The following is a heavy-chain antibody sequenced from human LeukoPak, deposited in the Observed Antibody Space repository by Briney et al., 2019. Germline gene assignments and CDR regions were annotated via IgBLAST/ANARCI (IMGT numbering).Heavy chain of an antibody. CDR2: IYQNGST. Sequence: PSETLSLTCSVSGYSISSDSYWDWIRQPPGKGLEYIGSIYQNGSTYYSPSLKGRLSISIDTSKNQFSLKVHSVTAADTAVYYCGGPRSAFQPFDYWGQGALVTVSS. CDR3: GGPRSAFQPFDY. CDR1: GYSISSDSY. D-gene: IGHD3-3*01. V-gene: IGHV4-38-2*01. J-gene: IGHJ4*02.